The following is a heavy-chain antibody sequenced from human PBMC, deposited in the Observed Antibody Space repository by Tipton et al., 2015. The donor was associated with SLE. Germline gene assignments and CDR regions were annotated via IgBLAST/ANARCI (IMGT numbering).Heavy chain of an antibody. J-gene: IGHJ4*02. CDR3: ARSQGGYFDY. CDR2: INHSGST. D-gene: IGHD3-16*01. Sequence: TLSLTCAVYGGSFSGYYWSWIRQPPGKGLEWIGEINHSGSTNYNPSLKSRVTISVDTSKNQFSLKLSSVTAADTAVYYCARSQGGYFDYWGQGTLVTVSS. CDR1: GGSFSGYY. V-gene: IGHV4-34*01.